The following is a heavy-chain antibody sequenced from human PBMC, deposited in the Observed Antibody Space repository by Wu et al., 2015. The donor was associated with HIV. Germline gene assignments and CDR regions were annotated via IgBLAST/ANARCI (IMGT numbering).Heavy chain of an antibody. Sequence: QVQLVQSGAEVKKPGSSVKVSCEASGGTFSSYAFNWVRQAPGQGLEWMGGFSPVFGPTNYAQKFQGRVTITADESTSTAYMELSSLRSEDTAVYYCARDAGIAAAGKGYYMDVWGKGTTVIVSS. V-gene: IGHV1-69*12. CDR1: GGTFSSYA. J-gene: IGHJ6*03. D-gene: IGHD6-13*01. CDR2: FSPVFGPT. CDR3: ARDAGIAAAGKGYYMDV.